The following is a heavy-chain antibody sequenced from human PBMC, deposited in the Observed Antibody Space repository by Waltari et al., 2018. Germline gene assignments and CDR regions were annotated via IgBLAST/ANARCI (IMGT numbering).Heavy chain of an antibody. CDR1: GGSISSSSYY. D-gene: IGHD3-3*01. V-gene: IGHV4-39*01. J-gene: IGHJ4*02. CDR3: ARPTGGYEYYFDY. Sequence: QLQLQESGPGLVKPSETLSLTCTVSGGSISSSSYYWGWIRQPPGKGLEWIGSIYYSGGTYYNPSLKSRVTISVDTSKNQFSLKLSSVTAADTAVYYCARPTGGYEYYFDYWGQGTLVTVSS. CDR2: IYYSGGT.